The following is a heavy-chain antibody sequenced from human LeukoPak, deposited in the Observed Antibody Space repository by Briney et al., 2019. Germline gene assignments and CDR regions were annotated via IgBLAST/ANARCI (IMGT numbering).Heavy chain of an antibody. CDR2: IYPGDSDT. CDR3: ARQFGRYDFWSGYYPSYYYYYYSMDV. D-gene: IGHD3-3*01. Sequence: GESLKISCKGSGYSFTSYWIGWVRQMPGKGLEWMGIIYPGDSDTRYSPSFQGQVTISADKSISTAYLQWSSLKASDTAMYYCARQFGRYDFWSGYYPSYYYYYYSMDVWGQGTTVTVSS. CDR1: GYSFTSYW. V-gene: IGHV5-51*01. J-gene: IGHJ6*02.